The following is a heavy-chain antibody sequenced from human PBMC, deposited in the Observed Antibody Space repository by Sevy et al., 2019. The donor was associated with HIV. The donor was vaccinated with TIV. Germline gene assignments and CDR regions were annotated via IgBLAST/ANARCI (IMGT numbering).Heavy chain of an antibody. D-gene: IGHD3-3*01. V-gene: IGHV3-7*01. CDR1: GFTFSSYW. Sequence: GGSLRLSCAASGFTFSSYWMSWVRQAPGKGLEWVANIKQDGSEKYYVDSVKGRFTISRDNAKNSLYLQMNSLRAEDTAVYYCASEGGVEDYDFWSGYYRREYFDYWGQGTLVTVSS. CDR2: IKQDGSEK. J-gene: IGHJ4*02. CDR3: ASEGGVEDYDFWSGYYRREYFDY.